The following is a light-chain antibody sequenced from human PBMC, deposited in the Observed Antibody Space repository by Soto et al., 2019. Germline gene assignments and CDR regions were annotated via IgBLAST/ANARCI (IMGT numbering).Light chain of an antibody. CDR1: ESVSNS. CDR3: QQYHSYWT. CDR2: NAS. J-gene: IGKJ1*01. Sequence: LSPWEIATLSCRASESVSNSLAWYQHKPGQAPRLLIYNASNRATGIPARFSGSGSGTEFTLTISSLQTDDFSTYYCQQYHSYWTFGQGTKVDIK. V-gene: IGKV3D-15*01.